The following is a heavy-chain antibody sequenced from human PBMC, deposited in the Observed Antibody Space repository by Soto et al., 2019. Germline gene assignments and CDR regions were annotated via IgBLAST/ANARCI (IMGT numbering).Heavy chain of an antibody. D-gene: IGHD2-15*01. Sequence: QVQLVESGGGVVQPGRSLRLSCAASGFTFSSYGMHWVRQAPGKGLEWVAVIWYDGSNKYYADSVKGRFTISRDNSKNTLYLQMNSLRAEDTAVYYCARDPGGCSGGSCYSHYWYFDLWGRGTLVTVSS. V-gene: IGHV3-33*01. J-gene: IGHJ2*01. CDR3: ARDPGGCSGGSCYSHYWYFDL. CDR2: IWYDGSNK. CDR1: GFTFSSYG.